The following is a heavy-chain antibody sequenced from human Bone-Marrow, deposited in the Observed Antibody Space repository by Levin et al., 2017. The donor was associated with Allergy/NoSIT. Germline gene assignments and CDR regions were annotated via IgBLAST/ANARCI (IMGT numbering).Heavy chain of an antibody. D-gene: IGHD5-12*01. V-gene: IGHV4-59*01. Sequence: PSETLSLTCTVSGGSISSYHWSWIRQPPGKGLEWIGYIYDSSGSTNYNPSLKSRVTISVDTSNNQFSLMLSSVSAADTAVYYCARERAIGTTNAIYYDGMDVWGQGTTVTVS. CDR1: GGSISSYH. J-gene: IGHJ6*02. CDR3: ARERAIGTTNAIYYDGMDV. CDR2: IYDSSGST.